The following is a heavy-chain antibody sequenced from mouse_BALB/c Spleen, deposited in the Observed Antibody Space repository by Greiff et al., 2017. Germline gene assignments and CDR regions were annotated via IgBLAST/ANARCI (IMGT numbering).Heavy chain of an antibody. J-gene: IGHJ2*01. V-gene: IGHV4-1*02. D-gene: IGHD2-1*01. CDR1: GFDFSRYW. CDR2: INPDSSTI. Sequence: AASGFDFSRYWMSWVRQAPGKGLEWIGEINPDSSTINYTPSLKDKFIISRDNAKNTLYLQMSKVRSEDTALYYCAREKSLLWYYFDYWGQGTTLTVSS. CDR3: AREKSLLWYYFDY.